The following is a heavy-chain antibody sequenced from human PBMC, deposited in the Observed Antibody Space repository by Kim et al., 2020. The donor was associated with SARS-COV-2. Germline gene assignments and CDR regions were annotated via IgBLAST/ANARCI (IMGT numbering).Heavy chain of an antibody. CDR1: RGSISSFY. V-gene: IGHV4-34*01. J-gene: IGHJ5*02. Sequence: SETLSLTCGVFRGSISSFYWNWIRQTPGKGLEWIGEINHIGTTNYNPSLKSRVTMSVDTSKNQFSLNLTSVTAADTAIYYCAAREVGTFDPWGQGALVTVPA. D-gene: IGHD1-1*01. CDR2: INHIGTT. CDR3: AAREVGTFDP.